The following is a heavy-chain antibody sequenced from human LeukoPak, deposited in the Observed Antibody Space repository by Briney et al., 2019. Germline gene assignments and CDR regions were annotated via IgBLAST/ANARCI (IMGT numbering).Heavy chain of an antibody. Sequence: GGSLRLSCEASGFPFSDYAMTWVRQAPGKGLEWVSSIKGSGGGSSYADSVKGRFTMTRDNSKSTLYLQMNSLRAWDTAVYFCGRDPNGDYVGAFEFWGQGTLVTVSS. CDR3: GRDPNGDYVGAFEF. D-gene: IGHD4-17*01. CDR2: IKGSGGGS. V-gene: IGHV3-23*01. CDR1: GFPFSDYA. J-gene: IGHJ3*01.